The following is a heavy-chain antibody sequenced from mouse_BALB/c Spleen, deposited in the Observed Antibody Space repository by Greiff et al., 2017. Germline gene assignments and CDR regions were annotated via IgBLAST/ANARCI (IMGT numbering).Heavy chain of an antibody. J-gene: IGHJ2*01. CDR1: GFNIKDTY. CDR2: IDPANGNT. V-gene: IGHV14-3*02. Sequence: EVKLMESGAELVKPGASVKLSCTASGFNIKDTYMHWVKQRPEQGLEWIGRIDPANGNTKYDPKFQGKATITADTSSNTAYLQLSSLTSEDTAVYYCAPFITTVVEGYWGQGTTLTVSS. CDR3: APFITTVVEGY. D-gene: IGHD1-1*01.